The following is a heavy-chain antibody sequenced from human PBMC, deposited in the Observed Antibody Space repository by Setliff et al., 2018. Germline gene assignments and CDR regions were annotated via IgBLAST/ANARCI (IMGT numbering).Heavy chain of an antibody. D-gene: IGHD3-22*01. CDR3: ATNPRKGRSGGYYYDDPYYYYMDV. Sequence: PGGSLRLSCVASGFTFSDYYMSWIRQAPGKGLEWVSSISGSGGSTYHADSVKGRFTISRDNSKNALYLQMSSLRAEDTAVYYCATNPRKGRSGGYYYDDPYYYYMDVWGKGTTVTVSS. CDR1: GFTFSDYY. V-gene: IGHV3-23*01. CDR2: ISGSGGST. J-gene: IGHJ6*03.